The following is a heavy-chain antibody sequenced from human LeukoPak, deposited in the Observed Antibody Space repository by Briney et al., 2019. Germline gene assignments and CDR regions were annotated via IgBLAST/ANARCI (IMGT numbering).Heavy chain of an antibody. J-gene: IGHJ4*02. CDR1: GFTFSSYA. Sequence: GGSLRLSCAASGFTFSSYAMSWVRQAPGKGLEWVAVISYDGSNKYYADSVKGRFTISRDNSKNTLYLQMNSLRAEDTAVYYCAKVLSLRWGQGTLVTVSS. CDR3: AKVLSLR. V-gene: IGHV3-30*18. CDR2: ISYDGSNK.